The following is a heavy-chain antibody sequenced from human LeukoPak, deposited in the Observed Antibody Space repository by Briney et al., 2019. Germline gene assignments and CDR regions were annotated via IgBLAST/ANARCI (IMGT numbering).Heavy chain of an antibody. Sequence: GASVKVSCKASGYTFTNHAIHWVRQAPGQRLEWMVWINAGNGNTKYSQEFQDRVTITRDTSASTVYMELSSLRSEDLAVYYCARTRDYGGNWGFDYWGQGTLVTVSS. D-gene: IGHD4-23*01. CDR2: INAGNGNT. CDR3: ARTRDYGGNWGFDY. CDR1: GYTFTNHA. V-gene: IGHV1-3*03. J-gene: IGHJ4*02.